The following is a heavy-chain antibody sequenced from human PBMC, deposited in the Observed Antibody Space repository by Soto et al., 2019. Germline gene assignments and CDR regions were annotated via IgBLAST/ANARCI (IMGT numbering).Heavy chain of an antibody. J-gene: IGHJ6*02. D-gene: IGHD5-18*01. V-gene: IGHV3-49*03. CDR1: GFTFGDYA. CDR2: IRSKAYGGTT. Sequence: PGGSLRLSCTASGFTFGDYAMSWFRQAPGKGLEWVGFIRSKAYGGTTGYAASVKGRFTISRDDSKSIAYLQMNSLKTEDTAVYYCTRDRASTYSYDLLRSYGMDVWGQGTTVTVSS. CDR3: TRDRASTYSYDLLRSYGMDV.